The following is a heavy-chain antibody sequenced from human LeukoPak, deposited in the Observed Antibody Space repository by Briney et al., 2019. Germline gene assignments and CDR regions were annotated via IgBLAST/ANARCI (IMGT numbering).Heavy chain of an antibody. V-gene: IGHV1-24*01. CDR2: FDPEDGET. CDR3: ASGYYDSSGYRWFDY. CDR1: GYTLTELS. J-gene: IGHJ4*02. Sequence: ASVKVSCKVSGYTLTELSMHWVRQAPGKGLEWMGGFDPEDGETIYAQKFQGRVTMTEDTSTDTAYMELSSLRSEDTAVYYCASGYYDSSGYRWFDYWGQGTLVTVSS. D-gene: IGHD3-22*01.